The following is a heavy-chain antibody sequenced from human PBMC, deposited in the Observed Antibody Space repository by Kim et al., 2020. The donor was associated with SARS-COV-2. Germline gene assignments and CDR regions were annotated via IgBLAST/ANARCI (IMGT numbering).Heavy chain of an antibody. D-gene: IGHD1-26*01. V-gene: IGHV1-3*01. CDR2: INAGNGNT. Sequence: ASVKVSCKASGYTFTSYAMHWVRQAPVQRLEWMGWINAGNGNTKYSQKFQGRVTITRDTSASTAYLELSSLRSEDTAVYYCARVSGWELLKRLDSWGQGTLVTVSS. J-gene: IGHJ4*02. CDR3: ARVSGWELLKRLDS. CDR1: GYTFTSYA.